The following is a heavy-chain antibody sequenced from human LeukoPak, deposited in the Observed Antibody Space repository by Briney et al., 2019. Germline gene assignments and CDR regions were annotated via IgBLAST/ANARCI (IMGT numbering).Heavy chain of an antibody. CDR2: IYSGGST. CDR3: ARGGIPAYDFWSGYNY. J-gene: IGHJ4*02. V-gene: IGHV3-53*01. CDR1: GFTLSSNY. D-gene: IGHD3-3*01. Sequence: GGSLRLSCAASGFTLSSNYMSWVRQAPGKGLEWVSVIYSGGSTYYSDSVKGRFTISRDNSKNTLYLQMNSLRAEDTAVYYCARGGIPAYDFWSGYNYWGQGTPVTVSS.